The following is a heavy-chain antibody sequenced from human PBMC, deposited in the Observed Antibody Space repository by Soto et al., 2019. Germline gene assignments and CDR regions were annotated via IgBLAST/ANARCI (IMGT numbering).Heavy chain of an antibody. CDR3: SRNRNPSSKTHGMDV. CDR1: GLSFSTHS. Sequence: EVQLVESGGGLVEPGGSLRLSCAPSGLSFSTHSMNWVRQAPGKGLEWVSAISSDSYYIYYADSVKGRFTISRDNAKNSLYLPMNSLRGDDTAVYYCSRNRNPSSKTHGMDVWGQGTTVTVSS. J-gene: IGHJ6*02. CDR2: ISSDSYYI. V-gene: IGHV3-21*01.